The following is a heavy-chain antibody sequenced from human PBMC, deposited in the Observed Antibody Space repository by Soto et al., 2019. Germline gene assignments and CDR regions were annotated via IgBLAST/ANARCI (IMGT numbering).Heavy chain of an antibody. Sequence: QVQLVQSGAEVKKPGSSVRVSCKASGDSFSKYTVNWVRQAPRQGLEWMGGIIPRFGTTNFAPTLQGRVTITADQSMNPGYMELRTLRSEDTALYYCARGRGLYNSGRSQLDSWGQGTLVTVSS. D-gene: IGHD1-1*01. CDR2: IIPRFGTT. V-gene: IGHV1-69*01. J-gene: IGHJ4*02. CDR1: GDSFSKYT. CDR3: ARGRGLYNSGRSQLDS.